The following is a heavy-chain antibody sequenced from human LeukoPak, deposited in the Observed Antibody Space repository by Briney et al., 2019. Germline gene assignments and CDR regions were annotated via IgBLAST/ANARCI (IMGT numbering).Heavy chain of an antibody. J-gene: IGHJ4*02. D-gene: IGHD2-8*01. CDR1: GGSFSGYY. CDR2: INHSGST. CDR3: ARGYCTNAVCSLGPTQA. Sequence: SETLSLTCAVYGGSFSGYYWSWIRQPPGKGLEWIGEINHSGSTNCKPCLKSRVTISVDTSKDQFSLKLSSVTAADTAVYYCARGYCTNAVCSLGPTQAWGQGTLVTVSS. V-gene: IGHV4-34*01.